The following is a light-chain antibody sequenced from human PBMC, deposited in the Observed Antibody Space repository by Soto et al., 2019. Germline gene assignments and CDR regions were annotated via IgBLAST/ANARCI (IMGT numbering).Light chain of an antibody. CDR2: GAS. Sequence: EIVLTQSPATLSLSPGERATLSCRASQSISSNLAWYQLKPGQAPRLLIYGASTSATDIPVRFSGSGSGREFTLTISSLQSEDFAVYSCQQYNNWPLTFGGGTKVDIK. V-gene: IGKV3-15*01. CDR1: QSISSN. J-gene: IGKJ4*01. CDR3: QQYNNWPLT.